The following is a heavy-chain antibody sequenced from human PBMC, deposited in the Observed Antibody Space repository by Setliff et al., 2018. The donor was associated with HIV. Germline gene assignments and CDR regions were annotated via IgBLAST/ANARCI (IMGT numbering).Heavy chain of an antibody. CDR1: GYTLTELS. D-gene: IGHD6-13*01. CDR2: FDPENGET. V-gene: IGHV1-24*01. CDR3: ATDPGYSSTWYSESFQH. Sequence: ASVKVSCKISGYTLTELSIHWVRRAPGKGLEWMANFDPENGETFYAQKFQGRLTMTEDTPTDTAYMELSSLRSDDTAMYYCATDPGYSSTWYSESFQHWGQGTVVTVS. J-gene: IGHJ1*01.